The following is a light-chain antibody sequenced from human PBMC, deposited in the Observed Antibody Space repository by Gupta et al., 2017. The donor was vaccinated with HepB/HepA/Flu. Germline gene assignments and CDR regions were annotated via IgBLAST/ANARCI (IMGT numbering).Light chain of an antibody. V-gene: IGLV3-21*04. CDR3: QVWDSSDDSAV. CDR2: NDS. CDR1: NIGTKG. J-gene: IGLJ2*01. Sequence: SYVLPQPPSVSVAPGKTASITCGGNNIGTKGVHWYQQMPGQAPVMVIYNDSDRPSGIPERFSGSNSGSTATLTISRVEAGDEAEYYWQVWDSSDDSAVFGGGTKLTVL.